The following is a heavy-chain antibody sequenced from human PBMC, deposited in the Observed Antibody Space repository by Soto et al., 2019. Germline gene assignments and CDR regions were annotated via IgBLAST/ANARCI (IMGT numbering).Heavy chain of an antibody. D-gene: IGHD1-20*01. J-gene: IGHJ5*02. CDR3: TRRYNWNDNYFDP. Sequence: SETLSLTCAVYGGSFSGYYWSWIRQPPGKGLELIGEINHSGSTNYNPSLKSRVTISVDTSKNQFSLKLSSVTAADTAIYYCTRRYNWNDNYFDPWGPGALVTVSS. CDR1: GGSFSGYY. V-gene: IGHV4-34*01. CDR2: INHSGST.